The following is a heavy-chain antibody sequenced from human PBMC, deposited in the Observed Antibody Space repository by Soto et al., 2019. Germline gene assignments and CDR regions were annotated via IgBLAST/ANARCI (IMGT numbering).Heavy chain of an antibody. V-gene: IGHV1-18*01. CDR3: ARAGFDWLLDIGGDY. J-gene: IGHJ4*02. Sequence: QVQLVQSGAEVKKPGASVQVSCKASGYTFTSYGISWVRQAPGQGLEWMGWISAYNGNTNYAQKLEGRVTMTTDTTTSTAYMELRSLRSDDAAVYYCARAGFDWLLDIGGDYWGQGTLVTVSS. CDR2: ISAYNGNT. D-gene: IGHD3-9*01. CDR1: GYTFTSYG.